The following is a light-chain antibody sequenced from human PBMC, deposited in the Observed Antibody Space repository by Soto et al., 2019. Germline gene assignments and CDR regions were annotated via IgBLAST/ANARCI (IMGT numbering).Light chain of an antibody. J-gene: IGLJ2*01. CDR1: NIGSKS. CDR3: QVWDSSRVV. CDR2: YDS. Sequence: SYELTQPPSVSVAPGKTARITCGGNNIGSKSVHWYQQKPGQAPVLVIYYDSDQPSGIPARFSGSNSGNTATLTISRVEAGDEADYYCQVWDSSRVVFGGGTKLTVL. V-gene: IGLV3-21*04.